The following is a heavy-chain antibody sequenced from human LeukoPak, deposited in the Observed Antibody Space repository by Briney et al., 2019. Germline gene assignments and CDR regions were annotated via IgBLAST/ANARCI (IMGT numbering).Heavy chain of an antibody. CDR2: ISYDGSNK. CDR1: GFTFSSYA. D-gene: IGHD1-26*01. CDR3: ARDVGGVGATGYYFDY. J-gene: IGHJ4*02. V-gene: IGHV3-30-3*01. Sequence: GGSLRLSCAASGFTFSSYAMHWVRQAPGKGLEWVAVISYDGSNKYYADSVKGRFTISRDNSKNTLYLQMNSLRAEDTAVYYCARDVGGVGATGYYFDYWGQGTLVTVSS.